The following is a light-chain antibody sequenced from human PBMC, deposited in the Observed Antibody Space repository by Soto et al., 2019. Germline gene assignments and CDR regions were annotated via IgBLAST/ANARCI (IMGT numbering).Light chain of an antibody. CDR3: CSFAGGATFV. CDR1: TNDIGGYNL. J-gene: IGLJ2*01. Sequence: QSALTQPASVSGSPGQSITISCTGTTNDIGGYNLVSWYQQHPGKAPTLMIYEANKRPSGVSDRFSGSKSGNTASLTISPLQSEDEADYSCCSFAGGATFVFGGGTKLTVL. V-gene: IGLV2-23*02. CDR2: EAN.